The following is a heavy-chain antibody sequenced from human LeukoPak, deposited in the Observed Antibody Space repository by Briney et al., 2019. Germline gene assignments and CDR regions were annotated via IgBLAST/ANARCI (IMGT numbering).Heavy chain of an antibody. Sequence: PGGSVRLSCAACGFTFSRYGTLWVPEAPGRGGEGVAVIWCEGINKYYADSVKGRFTISRDNSKNTLYLQMNSLRAEDTAVYYCARDSRAAYDSSGYYQGAFDIWGQGTMVTVSS. CDR1: GFTFSRYG. CDR2: IWCEGINK. CDR3: ARDSRAAYDSSGYYQGAFDI. V-gene: IGHV3-33*01. J-gene: IGHJ3*02. D-gene: IGHD3-22*01.